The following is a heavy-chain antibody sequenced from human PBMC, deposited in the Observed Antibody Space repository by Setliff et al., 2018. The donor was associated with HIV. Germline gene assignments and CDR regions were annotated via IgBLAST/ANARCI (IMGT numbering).Heavy chain of an antibody. Sequence: SETLSLTCAVSGYSISSGYYWGWIRQPPGKGLEWIGSIYHSGSTYYNPSLKSRVTISVDTSKNQFSLKLSSVTAADTAVYYCARHIAGYSAYDLGWFDPWGQGTLVTVSS. J-gene: IGHJ5*02. V-gene: IGHV4-38-2*01. CDR3: ARHIAGYSAYDLGWFDP. CDR1: GYSISSGYY. D-gene: IGHD5-12*01. CDR2: IYHSGST.